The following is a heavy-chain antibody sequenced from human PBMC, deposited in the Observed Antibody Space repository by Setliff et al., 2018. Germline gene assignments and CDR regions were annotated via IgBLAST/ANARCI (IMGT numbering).Heavy chain of an antibody. J-gene: IGHJ4*02. CDR2: ISWNSGSI. Sequence: PGGSLRLSCAASGFTFDDYAMHWVRQAPGKGLEWVSGISWNSGSIGYADSVKGRFTISRDNSKNTLYLQMNSLRAEDTAVYYCAKAGGRGVILSAFDYWGQGTLVTVSS. V-gene: IGHV3-9*01. CDR1: GFTFDDYA. CDR3: AKAGGRGVILSAFDY. D-gene: IGHD3-10*01.